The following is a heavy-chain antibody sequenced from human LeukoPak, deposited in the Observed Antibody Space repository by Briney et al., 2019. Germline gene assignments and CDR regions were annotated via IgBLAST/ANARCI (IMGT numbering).Heavy chain of an antibody. Sequence: GGSLRLSCAASGFTVSSKYMSWVRQAPGKGLEWVSLISGDGGSTYYADSVKGRFTISRDNSKNSLYLQMNSLRTEDTALYYCAKASGSYGYFDYWGQGTLVTVSS. D-gene: IGHD1-26*01. V-gene: IGHV3-43*02. CDR3: AKASGSYGYFDY. CDR1: GFTVSSKY. CDR2: ISGDGGST. J-gene: IGHJ4*02.